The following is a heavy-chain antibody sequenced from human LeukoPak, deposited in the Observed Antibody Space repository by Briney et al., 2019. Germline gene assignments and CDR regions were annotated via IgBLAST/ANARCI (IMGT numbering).Heavy chain of an antibody. J-gene: IGHJ5*02. D-gene: IGHD1-26*01. V-gene: IGHV3-48*03. CDR1: RFTFSSYE. CDR3: ARDTHSGSYYRVGLT. Sequence: PGGSLRLSCAASRFTFSSYEMNWIRQAPGKGLEWVSYISSSGSTIYYADFVKGRFTISRDNAKNSLYLQMNSLRAEDTAVYYCARDTHSGSYYRVGLTWGQGTLVTVSS. CDR2: ISSSGSTI.